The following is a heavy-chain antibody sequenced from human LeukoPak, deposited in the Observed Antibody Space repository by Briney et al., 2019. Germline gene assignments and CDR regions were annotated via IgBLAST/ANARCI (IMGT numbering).Heavy chain of an antibody. V-gene: IGHV3-23*01. Sequence: PGGSLRLSCAASGFTFNSYAMSWVRQAPGKGLEWVSAISGSGGSTYYADSVKGRFTISRDNSKNTLYLQMNSLRVEDTAVYYCVKRSGYSSGWYDYWGQGTLVTVSS. D-gene: IGHD6-19*01. CDR2: ISGSGGST. J-gene: IGHJ4*02. CDR3: VKRSGYSSGWYDY. CDR1: GFTFNSYA.